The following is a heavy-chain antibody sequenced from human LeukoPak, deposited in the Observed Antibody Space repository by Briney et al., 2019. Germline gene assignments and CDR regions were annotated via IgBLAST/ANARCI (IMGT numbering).Heavy chain of an antibody. CDR3: AKDTVRGACDY. CDR1: GFTFSNYA. J-gene: IGHJ4*02. CDR2: FSGSGGGST. V-gene: IGHV3-23*01. D-gene: IGHD3-10*01. Sequence: PGGSLRLSCAASGFTFSNYAMTWVRQAPGKGLEWVSTFSGSGGGSTYYADSVKGRFTISRDNSKSTLYLQMNSLRAEDTAVYYCAKDTVRGACDYWGQGTLVTVSS.